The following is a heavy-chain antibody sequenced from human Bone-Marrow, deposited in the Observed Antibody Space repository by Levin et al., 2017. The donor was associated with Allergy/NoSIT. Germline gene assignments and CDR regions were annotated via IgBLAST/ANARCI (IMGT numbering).Heavy chain of an antibody. Sequence: KSGGSLRLSCTASGFTFGDYAMSWFRQAPGKGLEWVGFIRSKAYGGTTEYAASVKGRFTISRDDSKSIAYLQMNSLKTEDTAVYYCTRASYYDYVWGSPSFWGQGTLVTVSS. V-gene: IGHV3-49*05. CDR1: GFTFGDYA. CDR2: IRSKAYGGTT. J-gene: IGHJ4*02. D-gene: IGHD3-16*01. CDR3: TRASYYDYVWGSPSF.